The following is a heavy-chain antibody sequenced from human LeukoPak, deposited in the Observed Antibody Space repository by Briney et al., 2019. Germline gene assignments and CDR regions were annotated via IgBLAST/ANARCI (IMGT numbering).Heavy chain of an antibody. CDR3: ARGPCKTITRRNGAFDI. V-gene: IGHV4-34*01. D-gene: IGHD3-3*01. CDR1: GGSFSGYY. J-gene: IGHJ3*02. CDR2: INHSGST. Sequence: SETLPLTCAVYGGSFSGYYWSWIRQPPGKGLEWIGEINHSGSTNYNPSLKSRVTISVDTSKNQFSLKLSSVTAADTAVYYCARGPCKTITRRNGAFDIWGQGTMVTVSS.